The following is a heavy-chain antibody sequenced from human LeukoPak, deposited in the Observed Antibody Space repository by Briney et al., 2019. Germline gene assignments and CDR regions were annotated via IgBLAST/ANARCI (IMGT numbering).Heavy chain of an antibody. CDR3: ARSSRGYSYGYSVYWFDT. Sequence: GASVKVSCKASGYTFTGYYMHWVRQAPGQGLEWMGRINPNSGGTNYAQRFQGRVTMTRDTSISTAYMQMSRLRSDDTAVYYRARSSRGYSYGYSVYWFDTWGQGNLVTVSS. J-gene: IGHJ5*02. D-gene: IGHD5-18*01. CDR1: GYTFTGYY. V-gene: IGHV1-2*06. CDR2: INPNSGGT.